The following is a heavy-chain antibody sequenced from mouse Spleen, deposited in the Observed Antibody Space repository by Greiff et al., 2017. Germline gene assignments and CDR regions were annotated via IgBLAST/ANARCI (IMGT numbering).Heavy chain of an antibody. CDR2: IYPGNSDT. CDR1: GYSFTSYW. CDR3: TRSGYGHYFDY. V-gene: IGHV1-5*01. D-gene: IGHD1-2*01. J-gene: IGHJ2*01. Sequence: VQLQQSGTVLARPGASVKMSCKASGYSFTSYWMHWVKQRPGQGLEWIGAIYPGNSDTSYNQKFKGKAKLTAVTSASTAYMELSSLTNEDSAVYYCTRSGYGHYFDYWGQGTTLTVSS.